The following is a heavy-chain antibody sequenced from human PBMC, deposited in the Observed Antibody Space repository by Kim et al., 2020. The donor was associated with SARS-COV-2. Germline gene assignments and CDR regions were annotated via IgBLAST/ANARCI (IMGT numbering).Heavy chain of an antibody. CDR3: AKASWGPTVVTFEFDY. V-gene: IGHV3-23*01. CDR1: GFTFSSYA. D-gene: IGHD4-17*01. J-gene: IGHJ4*02. Sequence: GGSLRLSCAASGFTFSSYAMSWVRQAPGKGLEWVSAISGSGGSTYYADSVKGRFTISRDNSKNTLYLQMNSLRAEDTAVYYCAKASWGPTVVTFEFDYWGQGTLVTVSS. CDR2: ISGSGGST.